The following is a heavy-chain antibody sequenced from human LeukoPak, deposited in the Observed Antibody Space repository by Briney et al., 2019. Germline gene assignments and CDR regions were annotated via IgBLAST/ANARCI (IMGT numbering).Heavy chain of an antibody. V-gene: IGHV4-59*01. CDR3: ARGKAVAGPVVDY. CDR2: IYYSGST. CDR1: GGSISSYY. Sequence: SETLSLTCTVSGGSISSYYWSWIRQPPGKGLEWIGYIYYSGSTNYNPSLKSRVTISVDTSKNQFSLKLSSVTAADTAVYYCARGKAVAGPVVDYWGQGTLVTVSS. D-gene: IGHD6-19*01. J-gene: IGHJ4*02.